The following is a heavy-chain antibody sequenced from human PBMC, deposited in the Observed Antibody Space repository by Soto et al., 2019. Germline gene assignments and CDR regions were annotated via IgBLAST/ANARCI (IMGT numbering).Heavy chain of an antibody. Sequence: NPSDTQPLTCTVAVGSIRSNSYYWGRIRKPPGKGLEWIGSIYYSGSTYYNPSLKSRVTISVDTSKNQFSLKLSSVTAADTAVYYCARLLRFLEWLHYYYMDVWGKGTTVT. CDR1: VGSIRSNSYY. J-gene: IGHJ6*03. CDR3: ARLLRFLEWLHYYYMDV. CDR2: IYYSGST. V-gene: IGHV4-39*01. D-gene: IGHD3-3*01.